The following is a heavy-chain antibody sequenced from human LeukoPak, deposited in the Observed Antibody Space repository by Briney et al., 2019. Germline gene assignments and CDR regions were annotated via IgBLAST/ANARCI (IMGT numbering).Heavy chain of an antibody. CDR2: INHSGRT. V-gene: IGHV4-34*01. Sequence: ASETLSLTCAVYGGSFSGYYWSWIRQPPGKGLEWIGEINHSGRTNYNPSLKSRVTISVDTSKNQISLKLTSVTAADTAVYYCARHWVDSSGYYLKANWLDPWGQGTLVTVSS. D-gene: IGHD3-22*01. J-gene: IGHJ5*02. CDR1: GGSFSGYY. CDR3: ARHWVDSSGYYLKANWLDP.